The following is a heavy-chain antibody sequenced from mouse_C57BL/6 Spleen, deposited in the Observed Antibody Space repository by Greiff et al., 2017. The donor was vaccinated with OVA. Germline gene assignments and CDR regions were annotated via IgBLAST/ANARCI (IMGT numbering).Heavy chain of an antibody. CDR1: GFNIKDDY. CDR3: TTLIYYYGSSPFAY. J-gene: IGHJ3*01. CDR2: IDPENGDT. V-gene: IGHV14-4*01. D-gene: IGHD1-1*01. Sequence: VQLKQSGAELVRPGASVKLSCTASGFNIKDDYMHWVKQRPEQGLEWIGWIDPENGDTEYASKFQGKATITADTSSNTAYLQLSSLTSEDTAVYYCTTLIYYYGSSPFAYWGQGTLVTVSA.